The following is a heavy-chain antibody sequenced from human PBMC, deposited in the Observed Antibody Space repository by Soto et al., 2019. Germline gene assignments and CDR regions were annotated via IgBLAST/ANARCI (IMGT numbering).Heavy chain of an antibody. Sequence: GGSLRLSCAASGFTFSSYGMHWVRQAPGKGLEWVAVISYDGSNKYYADSVKGRFTISRDNSKNTLYLQMNSLRAEDTAVYYCAKGLIVVVPAASDYWGQGTLVTVSS. D-gene: IGHD2-2*01. CDR2: ISYDGSNK. CDR3: AKGLIVVVPAASDY. CDR1: GFTFSSYG. J-gene: IGHJ4*02. V-gene: IGHV3-30*18.